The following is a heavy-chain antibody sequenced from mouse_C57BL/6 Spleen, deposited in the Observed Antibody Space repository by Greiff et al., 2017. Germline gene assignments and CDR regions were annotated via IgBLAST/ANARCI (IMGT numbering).Heavy chain of an antibody. V-gene: IGHV5-4*01. CDR1: GFTFSSYA. Sequence: EVHLVESGGGLVKPGGSLKLSCAASGFTFSSYAMSWVRQTPEKRLEWVATISGGGSYTYYPDNVKGRFTISRDNAKNNLYLQMSHLKSEDTAMYYCAREGYGNYLFAYWGQGTLVTVSA. CDR3: AREGYGNYLFAY. CDR2: ISGGGSYT. J-gene: IGHJ3*01. D-gene: IGHD2-10*02.